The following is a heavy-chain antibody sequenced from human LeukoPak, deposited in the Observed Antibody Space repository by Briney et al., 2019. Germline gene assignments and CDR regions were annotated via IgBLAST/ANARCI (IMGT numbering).Heavy chain of an antibody. V-gene: IGHV1-3*01. J-gene: IGHJ5*02. Sequence: ASVKVSCKASGYTFTNYAMHWVHQAPGQRLEWMGWINASNGNTKYSQKFQGRVTITRDTSASTAYMEVSSLRSEDTAVYYCARLTYYYDSSGQNWFDPWGQGTLVTVSS. D-gene: IGHD3-22*01. CDR2: INASNGNT. CDR3: ARLTYYYDSSGQNWFDP. CDR1: GYTFTNYA.